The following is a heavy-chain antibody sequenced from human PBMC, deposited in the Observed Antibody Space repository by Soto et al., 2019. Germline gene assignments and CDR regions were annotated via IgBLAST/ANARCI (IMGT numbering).Heavy chain of an antibody. CDR3: AKSHAGQWLVIVGVVGY. CDR2: ISGSGGST. J-gene: IGHJ4*02. V-gene: IGHV3-23*01. D-gene: IGHD6-19*01. Sequence: GGSLRLSCAASGFTFSSYAMSWVRQAPGKGLEWVSAISGSGGSTYYADSVKGRFTISRDNSKNTLYLQMNSLRAEDTAVYYCAKSHAGQWLVIVGVVGYWGQGTLVTVSS. CDR1: GFTFSSYA.